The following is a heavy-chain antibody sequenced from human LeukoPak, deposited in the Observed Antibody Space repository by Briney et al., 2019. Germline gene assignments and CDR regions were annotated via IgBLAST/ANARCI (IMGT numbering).Heavy chain of an antibody. CDR1: GDSISNYY. CDR2: IYTSGST. J-gene: IGHJ3*02. CDR3: ARAPSYYGGNSGLMGPPDAFDI. Sequence: SETLSLTCTVSGDSISNYYWSWIRQPAGKGLEWIGRIYTSGSTNYNPSLKSRVTMSVDTSKNQFSLKLSSVTAADTAVYYCARAPSYYGGNSGLMGPPDAFDIWGQGTMVTVSS. D-gene: IGHD4-23*01. V-gene: IGHV4-4*07.